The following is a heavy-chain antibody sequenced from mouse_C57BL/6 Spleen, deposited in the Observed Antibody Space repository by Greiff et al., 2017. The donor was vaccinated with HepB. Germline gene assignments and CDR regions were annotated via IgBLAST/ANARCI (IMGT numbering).Heavy chain of an antibody. Sequence: EVQLQQSGPELVKPGASVKISCKASGYSFTGYYMNWVKQSPEKSLEWIGEINPSTGGTTYNQKFKAKATLTVDKSSSTAYMQLKSLTSEDSAVYYCARRGFYYDYDVGFAYWGQGTLVTVSA. V-gene: IGHV1-42*01. CDR3: ARRGFYYDYDVGFAY. J-gene: IGHJ3*01. CDR1: GYSFTGYY. D-gene: IGHD2-4*01. CDR2: INPSTGGT.